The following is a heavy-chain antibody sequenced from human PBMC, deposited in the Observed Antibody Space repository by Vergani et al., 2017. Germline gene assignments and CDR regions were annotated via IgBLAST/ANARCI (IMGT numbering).Heavy chain of an antibody. Sequence: QVQLVESGGGVVQPGRSLRLSCAASGFTFSSYVMHWVRQAPGKGLEWVAVIWYDGSNKYYADSVKGRFTISRDNSKNTLYLQMNTLRDEDTAIYYCARGAQDYGELGDFWGQGTLVTVSS. CDR1: GFTFSSYV. J-gene: IGHJ4*02. CDR3: ARGAQDYGELGDF. V-gene: IGHV3-33*01. D-gene: IGHD4-17*01. CDR2: IWYDGSNK.